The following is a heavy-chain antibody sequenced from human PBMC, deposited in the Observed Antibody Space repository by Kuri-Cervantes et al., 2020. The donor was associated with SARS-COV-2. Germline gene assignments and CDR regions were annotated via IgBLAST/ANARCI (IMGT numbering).Heavy chain of an antibody. CDR3: AKDRETGYFSDWSPALGMDV. D-gene: IGHD6-19*01. CDR2: IKQDGSEK. CDR1: GFTFSSYW. V-gene: IGHV3-7*01. Sequence: GESLKISCAASGFTFSSYWMSWVRQAPGKGLEWVANIKQDGSEKYYVDSVKGRFTISRDISKSTLYLQLNNLRPEDTAVYYCAKDRETGYFSDWSPALGMDVWGQGTTVTVSS. J-gene: IGHJ6*02.